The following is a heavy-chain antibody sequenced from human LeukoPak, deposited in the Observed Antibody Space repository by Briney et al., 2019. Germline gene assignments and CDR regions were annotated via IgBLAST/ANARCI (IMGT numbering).Heavy chain of an antibody. Sequence: SETLSLTCAVYGGSFSGYYWSWIRQPPGKGLEWIGEINHSGSTNYNPSLKSRVTISADTSKNQFSLKLSSVTAADTAVYYCASGLGYCSGGSCYYPSYWGQGTLVTVSS. D-gene: IGHD2-15*01. V-gene: IGHV4-34*01. CDR3: ASGLGYCSGGSCYYPSY. CDR1: GGSFSGYY. CDR2: INHSGST. J-gene: IGHJ4*02.